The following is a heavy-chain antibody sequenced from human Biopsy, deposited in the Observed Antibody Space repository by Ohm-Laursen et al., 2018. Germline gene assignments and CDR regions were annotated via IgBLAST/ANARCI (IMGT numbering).Heavy chain of an antibody. J-gene: IGHJ6*03. CDR3: ARDRYYGSENYFSHYNMDV. CDR1: GFTFSGYG. V-gene: IGHV3-33*01. CDR2: IWYDGTDK. Sequence: SLRLSCAAFGFTFSGYGMHWVRQAPGKGLEWVAVIWYDGTDKFYADSVKGRFTISRDNSKNTLYLHMNSLRAADTAVYYCARDRYYGSENYFSHYNMDVWGQGTTVNVSS. D-gene: IGHD3-10*01.